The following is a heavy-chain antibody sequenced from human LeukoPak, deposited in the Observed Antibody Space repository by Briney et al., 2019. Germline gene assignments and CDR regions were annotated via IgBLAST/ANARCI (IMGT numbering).Heavy chain of an antibody. CDR1: GFTFSNYS. CDR2: ISSSSNYI. Sequence: GGSLRLSCAASGFTFSNYSMNWVRQAPGKGLEWVSSISSSSNYIYYADSVKGRFAISRDNAKNSLYLQMNSLRAEDTAVYYCARGSTYYDSSGQVPFDYWGQGTLVTVSS. J-gene: IGHJ4*02. CDR3: ARGSTYYDSSGQVPFDY. V-gene: IGHV3-21*01. D-gene: IGHD3-22*01.